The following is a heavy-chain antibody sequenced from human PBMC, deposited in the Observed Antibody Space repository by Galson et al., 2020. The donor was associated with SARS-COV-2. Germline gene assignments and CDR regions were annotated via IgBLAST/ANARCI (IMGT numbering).Heavy chain of an antibody. CDR2: LDWDDDK. CDR1: GFSLSTSGMC. CDR3: ARISGVVRDRGLGDIYYYYGMDV. D-gene: IGHD3-10*01. J-gene: IGHJ6*02. Sequence: SGPTLMKPTKTLTLTRNFSGFSLSTSGMCVSWIRQPQGKALEWLALLDWDDDKYYSTPLKTRLTISKDTSKNQVVLTMTNMDPVDTATYYCARISGVVRDRGLGDIYYYYGMDVWGQGTTVTVSS. V-gene: IGHV2-70*01.